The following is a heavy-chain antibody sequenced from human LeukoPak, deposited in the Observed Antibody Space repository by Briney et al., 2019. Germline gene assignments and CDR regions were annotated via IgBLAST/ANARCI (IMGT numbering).Heavy chain of an antibody. Sequence: GGSLRLSCAASGFTFSSYAMSWVRQAPGKGLKWVSAISGSGGSTYYADSVKGRFTTSRDNSKNTLYLQMNSLRAEDTAVYYCAKDQGAEGYYDYVWGGYRWTIFDYWGQGTLVTVSS. D-gene: IGHD3-16*02. CDR1: GFTFSSYA. CDR2: ISGSGGST. CDR3: AKDQGAEGYYDYVWGGYRWTIFDY. V-gene: IGHV3-23*01. J-gene: IGHJ4*02.